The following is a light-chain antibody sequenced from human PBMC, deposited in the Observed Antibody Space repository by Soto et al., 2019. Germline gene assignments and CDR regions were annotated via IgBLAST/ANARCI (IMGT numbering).Light chain of an antibody. Sequence: DIQLTQSPFFLSASVGDRVTITCRASQGIRSYLAWYQQRPGKAPELLIYGASTLRTGVASRFSGSGSGTEFTLIISSLQPEDFATYFCQQLNIFPPLFTFGPGTKVDIK. CDR3: QQLNIFPPLFT. J-gene: IGKJ3*01. CDR2: GAS. V-gene: IGKV1-9*01. CDR1: QGIRSY.